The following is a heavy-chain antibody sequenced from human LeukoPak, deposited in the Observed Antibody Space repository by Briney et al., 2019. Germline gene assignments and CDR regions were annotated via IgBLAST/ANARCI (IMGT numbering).Heavy chain of an antibody. CDR1: GFTFSSYA. Sequence: GGSLRLSCAASGFTFSSYAMHWVRQAPGKGLEWVAGISYDGSNEYYADSVKGRFTISRDNSKNTLYLQMNSLRAEDTAVYYCAKDLRGRGANFRDAFDIWGQGTMVTVSS. V-gene: IGHV3-30-3*01. D-gene: IGHD4/OR15-4a*01. J-gene: IGHJ3*02. CDR2: ISYDGSNE. CDR3: AKDLRGRGANFRDAFDI.